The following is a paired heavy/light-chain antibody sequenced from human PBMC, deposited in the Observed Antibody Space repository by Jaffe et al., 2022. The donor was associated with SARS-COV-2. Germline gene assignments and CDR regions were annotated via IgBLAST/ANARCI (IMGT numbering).Light chain of an antibody. CDR2: GVT. Sequence: QSALTQPASVSGSPGQSITISCTGTSSDIGGYNYVSWYQQHPGKAPKLMIFGVTNRPSGVSNRFSGSKSDNTASLTISRLQTEDEAHYYCSSYTSSGTLYLFGSGTKVTVL. V-gene: IGLV2-14*01. J-gene: IGLJ1*01. CDR3: SSYTSSGTLYL. CDR1: SSDIGGYNY.
Heavy chain of an antibody. CDR1: GYTFTGYY. CDR3: VRDLSDFWAFDY. V-gene: IGHV1-2*02. Sequence: QVQLVQSGAEVKKPGASVNVSCKSSGYTFTGYYMHWVRQAPGQGLEWMGWINPNSGGTKYAQKFQGRVTMTRDTSISTMYMELSRLTSDDTAIYYCVRDLSDFWAFDYWGQGTLVTVSS. J-gene: IGHJ4*02. CDR2: INPNSGGT. D-gene: IGHD3-3*01.